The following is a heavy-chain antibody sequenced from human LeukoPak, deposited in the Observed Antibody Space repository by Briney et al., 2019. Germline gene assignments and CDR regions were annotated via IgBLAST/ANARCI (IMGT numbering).Heavy chain of an antibody. D-gene: IGHD2-15*01. Sequence: GSLRLSCAASGFTFSTYPMNWVRQTPGKGLEWISFISSSSRSIDYADSVKGRFTISRDNAKNSLFLEMNSLRAEDTATYYCASLVVGQNWFDPWGQGTRVTVSS. J-gene: IGHJ5*02. CDR2: ISSSSRSI. CDR3: ASLVVGQNWFDP. V-gene: IGHV3-48*01. CDR1: GFTFSTYP.